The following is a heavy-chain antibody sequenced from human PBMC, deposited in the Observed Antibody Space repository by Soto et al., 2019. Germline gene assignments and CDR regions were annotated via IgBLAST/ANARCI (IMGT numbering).Heavy chain of an antibody. Sequence: AGGALRVSCAASGVTVSRNYMSGVRQAPGKGLEWVSVIYSGGSTYYADSVKGRFTISRDNSKNTLYLQMNSLRAEDTAVYYCARGGSPPTYFAYWGQRTLVTVSS. CDR3: ARGGSPPTYFAY. V-gene: IGHV3-53*01. CDR2: IYSGGST. CDR1: GVTVSRNY. D-gene: IGHD1-26*01. J-gene: IGHJ4*02.